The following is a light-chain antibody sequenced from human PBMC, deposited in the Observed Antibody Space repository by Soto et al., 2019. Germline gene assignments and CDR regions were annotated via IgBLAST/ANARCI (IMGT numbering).Light chain of an antibody. V-gene: IGKV1-33*01. CDR1: QDISNY. CDR3: QQYDNLPIT. CDR2: DAS. J-gene: IGKJ5*01. Sequence: DIQMTQSPSTLSVSVGDRVTITFQASQDISNYLNWYQQKPGKAPKLLIYDASNLETGVPSRFSGSGSGTDFTFTISSLQPEDIATYYCQQYDNLPITFGQGTRLEIK.